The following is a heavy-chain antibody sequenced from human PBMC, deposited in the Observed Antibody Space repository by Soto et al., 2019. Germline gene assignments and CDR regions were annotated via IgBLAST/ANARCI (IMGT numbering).Heavy chain of an antibody. Sequence: PVRPQRVSWAASGVSVCSYGVDWARQAPGKGPEWVSSISSSSSYIYYADSVKGRFTISRDNAKNSLYLQMNSLRAEDTAVYCCARPLEFSASDAFDIWGQGTMVTVSS. V-gene: IGHV3-21*01. J-gene: IGHJ3*02. CDR3: ARPLEFSASDAFDI. CDR2: ISSSSSYI. D-gene: IGHD3-10*01. CDR1: GVSVCSYG.